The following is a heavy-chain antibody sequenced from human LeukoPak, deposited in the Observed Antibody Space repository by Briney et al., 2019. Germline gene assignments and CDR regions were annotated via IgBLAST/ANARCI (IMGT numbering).Heavy chain of an antibody. V-gene: IGHV4-59*01. CDR3: ARGVWYCSSASCYTGTYCYYGMDV. Sequence: SETLSLTCTVSGLSISSYYLSWLGQPPGKGGEWVGYIYYCGSTNYHPSLKSRVTISVDTSKNQFSLKLSSVTAADTAVYYCARGVWYCSSASCYTGTYCYYGMDVWGQGTTVTVSS. CDR1: GLSISSYY. J-gene: IGHJ6*02. D-gene: IGHD2-2*02. CDR2: IYYCGST.